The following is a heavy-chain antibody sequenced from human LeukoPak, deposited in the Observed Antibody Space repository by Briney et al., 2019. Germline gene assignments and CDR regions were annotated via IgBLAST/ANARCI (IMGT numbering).Heavy chain of an antibody. CDR1: GGSISNYY. D-gene: IGHD5-18*01. CDR2: IYYSGST. CDR3: ARHQPWDTAMGPVMDV. J-gene: IGHJ6*02. Sequence: SETLSLTCTLSGGSISNYYGSWIRHPPGKVLEWIGYIYYSGSTIYNPSVKSRVTISGDTSETHFSVELRSVTAADTAVYYCARHQPWDTAMGPVMDVWGQGTTVTVSS. V-gene: IGHV4-59*08.